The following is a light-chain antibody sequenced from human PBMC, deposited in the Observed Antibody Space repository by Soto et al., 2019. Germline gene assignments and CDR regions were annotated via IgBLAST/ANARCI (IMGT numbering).Light chain of an antibody. CDR2: LGS. J-gene: IGKJ1*01. CDR3: MQALQTGWT. Sequence: VLTQSPLSLPVTPGEPASVSWRPGQSLLHSNGYNYLDWYLQKPGQSPQLLIYLGSHRASGVPDRFSGSGSGTDFTLKISRVEAEDVGVYYCMQALQTGWTFGQGTKVDIK. CDR1: QSLLHSNGYNY. V-gene: IGKV2-28*01.